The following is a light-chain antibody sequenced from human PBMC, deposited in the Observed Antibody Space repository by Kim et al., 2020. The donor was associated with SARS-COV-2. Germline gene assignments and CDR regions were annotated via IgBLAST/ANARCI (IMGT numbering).Light chain of an antibody. CDR1: TSNIGTNA. CDR2: GNT. V-gene: IGLV1-44*01. CDR3: ASWDDSLNGPV. J-gene: IGLJ2*01. Sequence: ELTQPPSASGTPGQRISISCSEGTSNIGTNAFNWYQQLPGTAPKLPVYGNTQRPSGIPDRFSGSKSGTSASLAISGLQFEDEGDYYCASWDDSLNGPVFGGGTQLTVL.